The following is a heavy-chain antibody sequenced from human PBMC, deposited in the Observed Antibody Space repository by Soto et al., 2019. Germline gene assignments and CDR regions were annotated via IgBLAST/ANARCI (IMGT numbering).Heavy chain of an antibody. CDR2: IYYSGST. CDR3: ARGRIAAAGTLGVSRWFDP. D-gene: IGHD6-13*01. V-gene: IGHV4-30-4*01. Sequence: SETLSLTCTVSGGSISSGDYYWSWIRQPPGKGLEWIGYIYYSGSTYYNPSLKSRVTISVDTSKNQFSLKLSSVTAADTAVYYCARGRIAAAGTLGVSRWFDPWGQGTLVTAPQ. CDR1: GGSISSGDYY. J-gene: IGHJ5*02.